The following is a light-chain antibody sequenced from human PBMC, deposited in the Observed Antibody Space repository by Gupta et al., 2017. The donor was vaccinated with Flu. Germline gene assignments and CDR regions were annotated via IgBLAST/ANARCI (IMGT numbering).Light chain of an antibody. V-gene: IGKV4-1*01. J-gene: IGKJ1*01. CDR3: QQYYSTPPT. CDR2: WAS. Sequence: SLGERATINCKSSQSVLYSSNNKNYLAWYQQKPGQPPNLLIYWASTRESGVPDRFSGSGSGTDFTLTISSLQAEDVAVYYCQQYYSTPPTFGQGTKVEIK. CDR1: QSVLYSSNNKNY.